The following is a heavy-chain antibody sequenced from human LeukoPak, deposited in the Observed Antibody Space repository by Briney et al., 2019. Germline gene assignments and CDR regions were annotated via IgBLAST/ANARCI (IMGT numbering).Heavy chain of an antibody. CDR1: GFTFSSYA. Sequence: PGGSLRLSCAASGFTFSSYAMSWVRQAPGKGLEWVSAISGSGGSTYYADSVKGRFTISRDNSKNTLYLQMNSLRAEDTAVYCCAKGLRGYSYGFTLDYWGQGTLVTVSS. V-gene: IGHV3-23*01. CDR3: AKGLRGYSYGFTLDY. CDR2: ISGSGGST. D-gene: IGHD5-18*01. J-gene: IGHJ4*02.